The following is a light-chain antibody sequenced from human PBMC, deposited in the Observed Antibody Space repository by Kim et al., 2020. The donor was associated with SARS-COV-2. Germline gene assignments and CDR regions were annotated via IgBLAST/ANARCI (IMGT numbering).Light chain of an antibody. Sequence: SPGEGATLSCRASQSVASGYLAWYQQKGGQAPRLLIYATSTRATGIPDRFSGSGSGTGFTLTISRLEPEDFALYYCQQYGSLPLTFGGGTKVDIK. CDR1: QSVASGY. J-gene: IGKJ4*01. CDR2: ATS. V-gene: IGKV3-20*01. CDR3: QQYGSLPLT.